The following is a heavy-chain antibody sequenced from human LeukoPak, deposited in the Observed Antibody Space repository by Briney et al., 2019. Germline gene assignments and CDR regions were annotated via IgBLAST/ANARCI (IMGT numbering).Heavy chain of an antibody. CDR3: ARLDRYYYYYGMDV. J-gene: IGHJ6*02. V-gene: IGHV4-39*01. CDR1: GDSISSSSSGYY. D-gene: IGHD1-14*01. Sequence: PSETLSLTCTVSGDSISSSSSGYYWGWIRQPPGKGLEWIGSIYYSGSTYYNPSLKSRVTISVDTSKNQFSLKLSSVTAADTAVYYCARLDRYYYYYGMDVWGQGTTVTVSS. CDR2: IYYSGST.